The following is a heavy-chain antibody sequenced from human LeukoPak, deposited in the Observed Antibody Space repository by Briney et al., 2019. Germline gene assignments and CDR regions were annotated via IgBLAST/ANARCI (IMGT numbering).Heavy chain of an antibody. V-gene: IGHV5-51*01. J-gene: IGHJ4*02. CDR1: GYSFTSYW. CDR2: IYPGDSDT. CDR3: ARSGYSGYDSFDY. Sequence: GEYLKISCKGSGYSFTSYWIGWVRQMPGKGLEWMGIIYPGDSDTKYSPSFQGQVTISADKSISTAYLQWSSLKASDTAMYYCARSGYSGYDSFDYWGQGTLVTVSS. D-gene: IGHD5-12*01.